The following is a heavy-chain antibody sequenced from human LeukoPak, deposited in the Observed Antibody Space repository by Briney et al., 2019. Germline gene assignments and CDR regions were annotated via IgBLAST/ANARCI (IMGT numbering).Heavy chain of an antibody. J-gene: IGHJ4*02. D-gene: IGHD5-18*01. CDR2: ISHSGST. Sequence: SETLSLTCAVSGYSISSGYYWGWICQPPGKGLYWIGSISHSGSTYYNPSLRSRVTISIDTSKNQFSLRLNSVTATDTAVYYCARVGGYSYGNYYFNYWGQGTLVTVSS. V-gene: IGHV4-38-2*01. CDR3: ARVGGYSYGNYYFNY. CDR1: GYSISSGYY.